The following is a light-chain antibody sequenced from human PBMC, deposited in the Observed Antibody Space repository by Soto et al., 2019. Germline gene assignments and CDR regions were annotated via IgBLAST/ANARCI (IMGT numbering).Light chain of an antibody. CDR3: FSFTTTRTHV. V-gene: IGLV2-14*01. J-gene: IGLJ1*01. Sequence: QSALTQPASLSGSPGQSITISCTGTSSDIGAYDYVSWFQQHPGKAPKLMISEVNNRPSGVSNRFSGSKSGNTAYLTISGLQVEDEAEYFRFSFTTTRTHVLGTGKQVTVL. CDR2: EVN. CDR1: SSDIGAYDY.